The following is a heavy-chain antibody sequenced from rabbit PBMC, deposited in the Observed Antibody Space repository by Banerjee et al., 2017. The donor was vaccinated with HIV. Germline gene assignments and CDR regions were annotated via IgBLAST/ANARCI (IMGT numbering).Heavy chain of an antibody. CDR1: GFSFSSSYW. J-gene: IGHJ4*01. D-gene: IGHD6-1*01. CDR2: ISGGSTAST. V-gene: IGHV1S45*01. CDR3: ARDYSYGYPGSAYATYNL. Sequence: EESGGGLVQPEGSLTLTCTASGFSFSSSYWICWVRQAPGKGLEWIACISGGSTASTYYASWAKGRFTISKTSSTTVTLQMTSLTAADTATYFCARDYSYGYPGSAYATYNLRGQGTLVTVS.